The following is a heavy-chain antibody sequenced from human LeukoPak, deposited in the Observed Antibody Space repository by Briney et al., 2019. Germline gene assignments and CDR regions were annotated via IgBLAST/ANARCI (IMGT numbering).Heavy chain of an antibody. CDR3: AKDLRGYSGYDYVCYYHGMDV. Sequence: GGSLRLSCAASGFTFTNYAMNWVRQAPGKGLEWVSAISGSGGNTQNADSVNGRFTISRDNSKNTLYLQMNSLRAEDTAIYYCAKDLRGYSGYDYVCYYHGMDVWGLGTTVTVSS. J-gene: IGHJ6*02. V-gene: IGHV3-23*01. CDR1: GFTFTNYA. D-gene: IGHD5-12*01. CDR2: ISGSGGNT.